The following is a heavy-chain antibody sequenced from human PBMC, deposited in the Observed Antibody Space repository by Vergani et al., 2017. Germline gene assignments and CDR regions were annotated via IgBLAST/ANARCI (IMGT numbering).Heavy chain of an antibody. V-gene: IGHV3-30-3*01. Sequence: VQLLESGGGLVQPGGSLRLSCAASGFTFSSYAMSWVRQAPGKGLEWVAVISYDGSNKYYADSVKGRFTISRDNSKNTLYLQMNSLRAEDTAVYYCASGDYSAFDYWGQGTLVTVSS. J-gene: IGHJ4*02. D-gene: IGHD4-11*01. CDR2: ISYDGSNK. CDR1: GFTFSSYA. CDR3: ASGDYSAFDY.